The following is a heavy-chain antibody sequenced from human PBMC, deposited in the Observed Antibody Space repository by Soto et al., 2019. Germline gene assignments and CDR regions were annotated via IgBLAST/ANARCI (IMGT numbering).Heavy chain of an antibody. CDR3: ARVGRDCSGGSCYSDYCYGMDV. CDR1: GGTFSSYA. V-gene: IGHV1-69*13. Sequence: VASVKVSCKASGGTFSSYAISWVRQAPGQGLEWMGGIIPIFGTANYAQKFQGRVTITADESTSTAYMELSSLRSEDTAVYYCARVGRDCSGGSCYSDYCYGMDVWGQGTTVTVSS. D-gene: IGHD2-15*01. CDR2: IIPIFGTA. J-gene: IGHJ6*02.